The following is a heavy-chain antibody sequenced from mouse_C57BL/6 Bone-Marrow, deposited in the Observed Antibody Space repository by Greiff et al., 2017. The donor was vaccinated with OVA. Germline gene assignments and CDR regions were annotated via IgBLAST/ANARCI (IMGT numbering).Heavy chain of an antibody. D-gene: IGHD1-1*01. Sequence: VQLQQSGAELVRPGASVKLSCTASGFNIKDDYMHWVKQRPEQGLEWIGWIDPENGDTEYASKFQGKATITADTSSNTAYLQLSSLTSEDTAVYYCTTFTTNAMDYWGQGTSVTVSS. CDR3: TTFTTNAMDY. V-gene: IGHV14-4*01. CDR1: GFNIKDDY. CDR2: IDPENGDT. J-gene: IGHJ4*01.